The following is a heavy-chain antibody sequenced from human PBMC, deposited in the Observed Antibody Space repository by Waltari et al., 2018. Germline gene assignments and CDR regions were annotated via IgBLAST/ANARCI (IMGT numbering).Heavy chain of an antibody. V-gene: IGHV1-46*01. D-gene: IGHD3-16*01. Sequence: QVQLVQSGAEVKKPGASVTVSCKASGYTFTSYSMHWVRQAPGQGLEWTGIINPSGGSTSYAQKFQGRVTMTRDTSTSTVYRGLGSLRSEDMAVYYCARDKRGYNWFDPWGQGTLVTVSA. CDR1: GYTFTSYS. CDR3: ARDKRGYNWFDP. CDR2: INPSGGST. J-gene: IGHJ5*02.